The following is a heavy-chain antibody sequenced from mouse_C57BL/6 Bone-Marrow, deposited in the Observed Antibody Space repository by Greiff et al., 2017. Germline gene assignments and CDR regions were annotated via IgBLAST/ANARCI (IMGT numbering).Heavy chain of an antibody. V-gene: IGHV1-9*01. CDR2: ILPGSGST. CDR1: GYTFTGYW. J-gene: IGHJ2*01. CDR3: ARPFYYYGSSYHDFDY. Sequence: QVQLQQSGAELMKPGASVKLSCKATGYTFTGYWIEWVKQRPGHGLEWIGEILPGSGSTNYNDKFKGKATFTADTSSNTAYMQLSSLTTEDSAIYYCARPFYYYGSSYHDFDYWGQGTTLTVSS. D-gene: IGHD1-1*01.